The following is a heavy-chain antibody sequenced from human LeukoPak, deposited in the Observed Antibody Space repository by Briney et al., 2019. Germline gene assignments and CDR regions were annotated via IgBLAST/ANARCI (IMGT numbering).Heavy chain of an antibody. V-gene: IGHV3-20*04. D-gene: IGHD6-19*01. J-gene: IGHJ4*02. Sequence: PGGSLRLSCAASGFTFDDYGMSWVRQAPGKGLEWVSGINWNGGSTGYADSVKGRFTISRDNAKNSLYLQMNSLRAEDTAVYYCAKGKDSVAGATNDYWGQGTLVTVSS. CDR1: GFTFDDYG. CDR2: INWNGGST. CDR3: AKGKDSVAGATNDY.